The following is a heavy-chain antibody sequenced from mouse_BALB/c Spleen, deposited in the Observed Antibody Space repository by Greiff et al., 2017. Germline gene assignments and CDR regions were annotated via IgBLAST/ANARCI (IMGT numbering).Heavy chain of an antibody. CDR3: ARELRRKGFAY. CDR2: ISSGGST. CDR1: GFTFSSYA. J-gene: IGHJ3*01. Sequence: EVKLMESGGGLVKPGGSLKLSCAASGFTFSSYAMSWVRQTPEKRLEWVASISSGGSTYYPDSVKGRFTISRDNARNILYLQMSSLRSEDTAMYYCARELRRKGFAYWGQGTLVTVSA. D-gene: IGHD2-4*01. V-gene: IGHV5-6-5*01.